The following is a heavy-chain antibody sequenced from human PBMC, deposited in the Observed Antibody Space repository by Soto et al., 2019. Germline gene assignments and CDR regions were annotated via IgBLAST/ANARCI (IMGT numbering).Heavy chain of an antibody. J-gene: IGHJ4*02. CDR2: VYNSGST. CDR1: GGSISSNY. V-gene: IGHV4-59*01. D-gene: IGHD6-13*01. CDR3: ARYRREAVAGYTLDN. Sequence: SETLSLTCTVSGGSISSNYWTWIRQPPGKGLEWIGYVYNSGSTNYNPSLKSRVTISEDSSKSQFSLKVNSMTAADTAVYYCARYRREAVAGYTLDNWGQGILVTVSS.